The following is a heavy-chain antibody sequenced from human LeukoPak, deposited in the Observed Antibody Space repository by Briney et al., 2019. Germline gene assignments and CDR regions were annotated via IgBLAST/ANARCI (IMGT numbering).Heavy chain of an antibody. V-gene: IGHV4-39*01. D-gene: IGHD3-10*01. Sequence: SETLSLTCTVSGGSITSNSYYWAWIRQPPGTGLEWIGSASYSESTYYNPSLHSRVTISVDTSKNQFSLKLTSVTAADTAVYYCARPSGHPAELQHSGPGTLVTVSS. J-gene: IGHJ1*01. CDR2: ASYSEST. CDR1: GGSITSNSYY. CDR3: ARPSGHPAELQH.